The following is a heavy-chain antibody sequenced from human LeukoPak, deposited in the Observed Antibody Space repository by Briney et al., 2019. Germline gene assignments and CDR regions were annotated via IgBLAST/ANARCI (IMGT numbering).Heavy chain of an antibody. J-gene: IGHJ4*02. Sequence: QAGGSLRLSCAASGFTFSSYDIHWVRQAPGKGLEWVAIISYDGSDKYYADSVKGRFTISRDNSKNTLYLQMSSLRAEDTAVYYCAKDSQQWLASHYFDNWGQGTLVTVSS. CDR3: AKDSQQWLASHYFDN. V-gene: IGHV3-30*18. CDR2: ISYDGSDK. CDR1: GFTFSSYD. D-gene: IGHD6-19*01.